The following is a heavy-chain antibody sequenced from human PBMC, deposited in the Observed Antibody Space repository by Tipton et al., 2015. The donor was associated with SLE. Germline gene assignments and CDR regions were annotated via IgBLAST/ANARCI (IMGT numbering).Heavy chain of an antibody. CDR2: IYYSGST. Sequence: TLSLTCTVSGGSISSFYWNWIRQPPGKGLEWIEYIYYSGSTNYNPSLKSRVTLSVDTSKNQFSLKLSSVTAADTAVYYCARFIAVAGIAEYFQHWGQGTLVTVSS. CDR1: GGSISSFY. D-gene: IGHD6-19*01. CDR3: ARFIAVAGIAEYFQH. J-gene: IGHJ1*01. V-gene: IGHV4-59*08.